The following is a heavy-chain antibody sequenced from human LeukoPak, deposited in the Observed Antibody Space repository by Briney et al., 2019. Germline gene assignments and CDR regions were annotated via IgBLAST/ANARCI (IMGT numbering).Heavy chain of an antibody. D-gene: IGHD3-10*01. V-gene: IGHV3-30-3*01. J-gene: IGHJ4*02. CDR2: ISYDGSSK. CDR1: GFTFSTYS. Sequence: GGSLRLACAASGFTFSTYSMHWVRQAPGKGLEWLSVISYDGSSKYFADSVKGRFTISRDNSENTLYLQLNSLRVEDTAVYSCARDRFWSRDYKSGGPLHYFHYWGLGTLVTVSS. CDR3: ARDRFWSRDYKSGGPLHYFHY.